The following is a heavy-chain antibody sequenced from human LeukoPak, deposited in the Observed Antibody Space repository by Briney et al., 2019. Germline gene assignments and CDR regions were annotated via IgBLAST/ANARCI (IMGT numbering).Heavy chain of an antibody. CDR2: IYSGGST. Sequence: GGSLRLSCAASGFTVSSNYMSWVRQAPGKGLEWVSVIYSGGSTYYADSVKGRFTISRDNSKNTLYLQMNSLRAEDTAVYYCARGVYYDFWSVFDYWGQETLVTVSS. J-gene: IGHJ4*02. CDR3: ARGVYYDFWSVFDY. D-gene: IGHD3-3*01. V-gene: IGHV3-53*01. CDR1: GFTVSSNY.